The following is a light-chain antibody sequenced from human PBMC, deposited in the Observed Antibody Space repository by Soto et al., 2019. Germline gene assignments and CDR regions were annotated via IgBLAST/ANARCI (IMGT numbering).Light chain of an antibody. CDR1: SSDVGGFNY. CDR3: CSYGGSCTYV. V-gene: IGLV2-11*01. J-gene: IGLJ1*01. Sequence: QSVLTQPPSVSGSPGQSVTISCSGTSSDVGGFNYVSWYQQHPGKAPKLMIYDVIKRPSGFPDRFSGSKSGNTASLTISGLHDDEDDDYYCCSYGGSCTYVFGAGTKLTVL. CDR2: DVI.